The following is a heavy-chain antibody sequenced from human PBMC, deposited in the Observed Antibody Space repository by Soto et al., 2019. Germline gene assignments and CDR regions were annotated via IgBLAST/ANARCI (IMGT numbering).Heavy chain of an antibody. J-gene: IGHJ3*02. CDR3: ARDLNFWSGYPHFDN. V-gene: IGHV1-3*01. Sequence: KFQGRVTITRDTSASTAYMELSSLRSEDTAVYYCARDLNFWSGYPHFDNWGQGTMVTV. D-gene: IGHD3-3*01.